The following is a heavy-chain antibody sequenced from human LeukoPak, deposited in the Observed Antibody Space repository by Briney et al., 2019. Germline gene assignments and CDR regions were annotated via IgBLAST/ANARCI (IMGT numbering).Heavy chain of an antibody. V-gene: IGHV3-30*04. CDR3: ARDMSYYGSGSFNY. CDR1: GFTFSSYA. CDR2: ISYDGSNK. D-gene: IGHD3-10*01. J-gene: IGHJ4*02. Sequence: GGSLRLSCAASGFTFSSYAMHWVRQAPGKGLEWVAVISYDGSNKYYADSVKGRFTISRDNSKNTLYLHMNSLRAEDTAVYYCARDMSYYGSGSFNYWGQGTLVTVSS.